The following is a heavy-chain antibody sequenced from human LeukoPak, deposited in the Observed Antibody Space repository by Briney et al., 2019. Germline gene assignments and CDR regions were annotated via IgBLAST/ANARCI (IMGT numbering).Heavy chain of an antibody. CDR3: ARPRIGYYGSGSYLFDY. Sequence: SETLSLTCTVSGGSISSYYWSWIRQPPGKGLEWIGYIYYSGSTNYNPSLKSRVTISVDTSKNQFSLKLSSVTAADTAVYYCARPRIGYYGSGSYLFDYWGQGTLVTVSS. D-gene: IGHD3-10*01. J-gene: IGHJ4*02. V-gene: IGHV4-59*08. CDR2: IYYSGST. CDR1: GGSISSYY.